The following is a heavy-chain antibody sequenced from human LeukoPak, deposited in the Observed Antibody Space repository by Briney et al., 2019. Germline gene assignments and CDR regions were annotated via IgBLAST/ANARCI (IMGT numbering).Heavy chain of an antibody. CDR3: ARGGYSYGVTDY. J-gene: IGHJ4*02. CDR1: GFTFSDYY. V-gene: IGHV3-53*01. Sequence: GGSLRLSCAASGFTFSDYYMSWVRQAPGKGLDFVAVIYSSGSTYYADSVKGRFTISRDISKNTVYLQMNSLTAEDTAVYYCARGGYSYGVTDYWGQGTLVTVSS. D-gene: IGHD5-18*01. CDR2: IYSSGST.